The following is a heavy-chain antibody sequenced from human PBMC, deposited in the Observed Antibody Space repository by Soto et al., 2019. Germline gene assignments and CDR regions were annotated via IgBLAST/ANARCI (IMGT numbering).Heavy chain of an antibody. CDR3: ARDPPPPDY. V-gene: IGHV1-18*01. CDR1: GYTFSSDA. Sequence: QVQLVQSGAEVKKPGASVKVSCKASGYTFSSDAISWMRQAPGQGLEWMGWISAYNGNTNYAQKLQGRVTMTTDTSTSTAHMELRSLRSDDTTVYYCARDPPPPDYWGQGTLVTVSS. CDR2: ISAYNGNT. J-gene: IGHJ4*02.